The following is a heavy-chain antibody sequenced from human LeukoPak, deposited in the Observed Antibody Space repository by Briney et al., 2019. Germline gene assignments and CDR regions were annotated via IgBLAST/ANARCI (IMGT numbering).Heavy chain of an antibody. V-gene: IGHV3-7*01. CDR2: VRQDGSEK. CDR1: GLTSTKYW. D-gene: IGHD2-21*02. Sequence: GGSLRLSCAVSGLTSTKYWMSWVRHAPGKGLEWVATVRQDGSEKYYVDSVKGRFTISRDNAKSLVYLQMDSLRVEDTAVYYCPSVVRNGDWAYWGQGIRVTVSP. CDR3: PSVVRNGDWAY. J-gene: IGHJ4*02.